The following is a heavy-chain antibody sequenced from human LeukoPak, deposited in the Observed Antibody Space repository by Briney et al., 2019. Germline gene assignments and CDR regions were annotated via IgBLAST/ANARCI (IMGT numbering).Heavy chain of an antibody. CDR1: GFTFGSYS. Sequence: GGSLRLSCAASGFTFGSYSMNWVRQAPGKGLEWVSSIGSSSSYIYYADSVKGRFTISRDNAKNSLYLQMNSLRAEDTAVYYCARDGVVVVVAATKPGYYYGMDVWGKGTTVTVSS. D-gene: IGHD2-15*01. V-gene: IGHV3-21*01. CDR2: IGSSSSYI. CDR3: ARDGVVVVVAATKPGYYYGMDV. J-gene: IGHJ6*04.